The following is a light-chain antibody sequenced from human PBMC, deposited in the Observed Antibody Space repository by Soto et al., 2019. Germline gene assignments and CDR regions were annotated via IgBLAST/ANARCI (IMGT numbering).Light chain of an antibody. Sequence: EIVLPQSPATLSLSPVEMAPLSGIASQSVFNNYLAWYQQKPGLAPRVLIYDTSSRATDIQDRFSGGGSGADFTLTIRRMETEDFEVYYCQQYGYSQITCGHGPRRALK. J-gene: IGKJ5*01. V-gene: IGKV3D-20*01. CDR3: QQYGYSQIT. CDR1: QSVFNNY. CDR2: DTS.